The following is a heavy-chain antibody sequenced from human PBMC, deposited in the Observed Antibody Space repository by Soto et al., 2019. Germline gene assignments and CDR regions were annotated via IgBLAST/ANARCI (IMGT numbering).Heavy chain of an antibody. CDR2: IFYTGST. J-gene: IGHJ3*02. V-gene: IGHV4-59*08. CDR3: ARMNIVGKIDAFDI. D-gene: IGHD5-12*01. Sequence: QVQLQESGPGLVKPSETLSLTCTVSGGSMSSYYGSWIRQPPGKGLEWIGYIFYTGSTNYNPSLERRVTIFVDTSQSHFSLNLSPVTAADTAVYYCARMNIVGKIDAFDIWGQGTMVTVYS. CDR1: GGSMSSYY.